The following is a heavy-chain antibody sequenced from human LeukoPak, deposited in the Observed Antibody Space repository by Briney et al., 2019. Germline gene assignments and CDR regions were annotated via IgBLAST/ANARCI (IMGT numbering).Heavy chain of an antibody. J-gene: IGHJ5*02. V-gene: IGHV3-48*03. CDR3: AGDCGFGEGINWFDP. CDR1: AFNLSNRE. CDR2: ISDSGNTI. Sequence: GGPLTLFCEGSAFNLSNREMNWVRQAPGKGLEWVAYISDSGNTIFYAASVKGRFTISRDNAKNSLFPHINSLSADDWPIYYCAGDCGFGEGINWFDPWGRGTGVSVS. D-gene: IGHD3-10*01.